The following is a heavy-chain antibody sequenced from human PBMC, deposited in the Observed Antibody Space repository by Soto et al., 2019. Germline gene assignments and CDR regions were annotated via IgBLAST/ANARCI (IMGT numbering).Heavy chain of an antibody. CDR3: ASGGGIYYDRSGSHGHFDY. V-gene: IGHV1-69*01. D-gene: IGHD3-22*01. CDR1: GGTFSSYA. CDR2: IIPIFGTA. Sequence: QVQLVQSGAEVKKPGSSVKVSCKASGGTFSSYAISWVRQAPGQGLEWMGWIIPIFGTANYAQKFQGRVKSTADESTSTAYMELSSLRSEDTAVYYCASGGGIYYDRSGSHGHFDYWGQGTLVTVSS. J-gene: IGHJ4*02.